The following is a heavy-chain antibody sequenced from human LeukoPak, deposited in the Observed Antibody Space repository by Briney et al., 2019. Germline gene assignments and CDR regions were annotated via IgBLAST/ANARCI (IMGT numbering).Heavy chain of an antibody. V-gene: IGHV3-48*04. CDR2: ITYNSDAI. J-gene: IGHJ4*02. CDR1: GFTFTHYA. Sequence: GGSLRLSCAASGFTFTHYAMSWVRQAPGKGLEWLSYITYNSDAIYYADSVKGRFTVSRDNAKNSIYVQMNNLRAEDTAVYYCVRDRAAPDSWGQGTLVTVSS. D-gene: IGHD3-10*01. CDR3: VRDRAAPDS.